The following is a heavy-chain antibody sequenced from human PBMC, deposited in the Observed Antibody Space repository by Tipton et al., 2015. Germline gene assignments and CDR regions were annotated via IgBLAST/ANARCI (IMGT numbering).Heavy chain of an antibody. CDR1: GFTFDDYA. CDR3: ARESVGGGLAAFDI. Sequence: SLRLSCAASGFTFDDYAMHWVRQAPGKGLEWVSGISWNSGSIGYADSVKGRFTISRDNAKNSLYLQMNSLRAGDTAVYYCARESVGGGLAAFDIWGQGTMVTVSS. CDR2: ISWNSGSI. D-gene: IGHD3-16*01. V-gene: IGHV3-9*01. J-gene: IGHJ3*02.